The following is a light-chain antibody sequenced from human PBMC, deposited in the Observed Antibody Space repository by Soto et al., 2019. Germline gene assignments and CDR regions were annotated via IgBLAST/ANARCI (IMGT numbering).Light chain of an antibody. J-gene: IGLJ3*02. CDR1: SSDVGGYNY. CDR2: EVS. V-gene: IGLV2-14*01. Sequence: QSVLTQPASVSGSTGQSISISYTGTSSDVGGYNYVSWYQQHPGKAPKLMIYEVSNRPSGVSNRFSGSKSGNTASLTISGLQAEDVADYYCSSYTSRSTWVFGGGTKVTVL. CDR3: SSYTSRSTWV.